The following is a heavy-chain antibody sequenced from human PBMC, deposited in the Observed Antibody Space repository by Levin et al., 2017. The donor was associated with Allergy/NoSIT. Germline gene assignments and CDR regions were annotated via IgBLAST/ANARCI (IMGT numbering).Heavy chain of an antibody. CDR1: GFTFSSYS. Sequence: GGSLRLSCAASGFTFSSYSMNWVRQAPGKGLEWVSYISSSSSTIYYADSVKGRFTISRDNAKNSLYLQMNSLRAEDTAVYYCARDIVRDILTGYYGNYFDYWGQGTLVTVSS. V-gene: IGHV3-48*01. D-gene: IGHD3-9*01. J-gene: IGHJ4*02. CDR3: ARDIVRDILTGYYGNYFDY. CDR2: ISSSSSTI.